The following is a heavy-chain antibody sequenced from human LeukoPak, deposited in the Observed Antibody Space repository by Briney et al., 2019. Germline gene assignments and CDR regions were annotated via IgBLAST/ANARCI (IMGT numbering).Heavy chain of an antibody. V-gene: IGHV3-33*01. Sequence: GRSLRLSCAASGFTFSSYGMHWVRQAPGKGLEWVAVIWYDGSNKYYADSVKGRFTISRVNSKNTLYLEMNSLRGEDTAVYYCARDRYCSSTSCYRNWFDPWGQGTLVTVSS. CDR3: ARDRYCSSTSCYRNWFDP. CDR2: IWYDGSNK. J-gene: IGHJ5*02. CDR1: GFTFSSYG. D-gene: IGHD2-2*01.